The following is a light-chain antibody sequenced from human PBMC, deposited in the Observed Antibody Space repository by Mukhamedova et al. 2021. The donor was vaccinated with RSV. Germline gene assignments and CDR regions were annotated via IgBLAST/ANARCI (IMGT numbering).Light chain of an antibody. Sequence: GQAPKLLISAASTLQSGVPSRFSGSRSGTDFTLTINSLQAEDFATYYCQQFNTDPITFGQGTRLEIK. CDR2: AAS. J-gene: IGKJ5*01. V-gene: IGKV1-9*01. CDR3: QQFNTDPIT.